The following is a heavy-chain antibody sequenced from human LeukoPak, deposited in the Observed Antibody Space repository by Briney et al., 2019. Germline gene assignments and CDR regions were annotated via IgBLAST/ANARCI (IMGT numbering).Heavy chain of an antibody. CDR2: INTNTGNP. D-gene: IGHD3-16*01. Sequence: GASVKVSCKASGYTFTSYAMNWVRQAPGQGLEWMGLINTNTGNPTYAQGFTGRFVFSLDTSVSTAYLQISSLKAEDTAVYYCAMGGHYFGAWHPDYWGQGTLVTVSS. CDR3: AMGGHYFGAWHPDY. J-gene: IGHJ4*02. V-gene: IGHV7-4-1*02. CDR1: GYTFTSYA.